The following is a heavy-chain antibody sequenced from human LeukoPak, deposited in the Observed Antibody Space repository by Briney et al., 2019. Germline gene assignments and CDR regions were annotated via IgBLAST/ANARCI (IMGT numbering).Heavy chain of an antibody. D-gene: IGHD3-22*01. V-gene: IGHV1-69*13. CDR3: ARRPNDGESGYYYVNWFDP. CDR2: IIPIFGTA. J-gene: IGHJ5*02. CDR1: GGTFSSYA. Sequence: GASVKVSCKASGGTFSSYAISWVRQAPGQGLEWTGGIIPIFGTANYAQKFQGRVTITADESTSTAYMELSSLRSEDTAVYYCARRPNDGESGYYYVNWFDPWGQGTLVTASS.